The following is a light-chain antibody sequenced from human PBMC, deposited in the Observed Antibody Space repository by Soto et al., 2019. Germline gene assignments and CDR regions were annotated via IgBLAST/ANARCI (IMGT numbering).Light chain of an antibody. J-gene: IGKJ1*01. V-gene: IGKV1-5*03. Sequence: DSQMTKSPSTLYGSVGDRVTITCRASQTISSWLAWYQQKPGKAPKLLIYKASTLKSGVPSRFSGSGSGTEFTLTISSLQPDDFATYYCQHYNSYSEAFGQGANVDIK. CDR1: QTISSW. CDR3: QHYNSYSEA. CDR2: KAS.